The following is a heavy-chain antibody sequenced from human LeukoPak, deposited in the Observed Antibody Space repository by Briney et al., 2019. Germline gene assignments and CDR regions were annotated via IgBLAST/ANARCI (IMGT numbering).Heavy chain of an antibody. CDR1: GVSISSGGYY. J-gene: IGHJ4*02. CDR3: ARGLIAAANYFDY. CDR2: IYISGST. Sequence: SETLSLTCTVSGVSISSGGYYWGWIRQPAGKGLEWIGRIYISGSTSYNPSLKSRVTISVDTSKNQFSLKLSSVSAADTAVYYCARGLIAAANYFDYWGQGTLVTVSS. D-gene: IGHD6-13*01. V-gene: IGHV4-61*02.